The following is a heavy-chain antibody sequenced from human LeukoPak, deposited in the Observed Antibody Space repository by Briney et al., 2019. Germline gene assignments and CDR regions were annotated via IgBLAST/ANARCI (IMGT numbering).Heavy chain of an antibody. CDR1: GFTFSTYW. V-gene: IGHV3-74*01. CDR3: VRGGDEYTYAFDY. D-gene: IGHD5-18*01. Sequence: GGSLRLSCAASGFTFSTYWMHWVRQAPGKGLVWVSRIDSDGSSTRYADSVKGRFTISRDNAKNTMYLQMNSLRAEDTVVYYCVRGGDEYTYAFDYWGQGTLVTVSS. CDR2: IDSDGSST. J-gene: IGHJ4*02.